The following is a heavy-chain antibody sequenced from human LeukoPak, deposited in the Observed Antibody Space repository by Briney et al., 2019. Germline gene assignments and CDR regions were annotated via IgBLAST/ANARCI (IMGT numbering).Heavy chain of an antibody. J-gene: IGHJ4*02. Sequence: TGGSLRLSCSASGFTFRSYWMSSVRQAPGKGLEWVANINQGGSVKYYVDSVKGRFTISRDDAKNSLYVQMNSLRDEDTAVYYCARVGYSGWNLEYWGQGTLVTVSS. V-gene: IGHV3-7*01. D-gene: IGHD5-12*01. CDR1: GFTFRSYW. CDR2: INQGGSVK. CDR3: ARVGYSGWNLEY.